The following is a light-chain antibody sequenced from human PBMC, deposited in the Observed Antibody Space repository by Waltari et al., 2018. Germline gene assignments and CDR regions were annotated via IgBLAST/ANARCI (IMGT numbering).Light chain of an antibody. V-gene: IGKV1-33*01. CDR3: HKYDNLPYT. CDR2: DAS. CDR1: QDIYNY. Sequence: QMTQSPSSLSASVGDRVTITCQARQDIYNYVTWFQQKSGKAPKLLIYDASILMSAGPSRCSGRRSGTSFTFAISSLQPEDIATYYGHKYDNLPYTFGQGTKLEIK. J-gene: IGKJ2*01.